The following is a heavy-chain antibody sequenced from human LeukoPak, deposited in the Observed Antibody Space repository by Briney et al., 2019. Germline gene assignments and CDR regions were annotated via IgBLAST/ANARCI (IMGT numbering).Heavy chain of an antibody. Sequence: AASVKVSCKASGGTFSSYAISWVRQVPGQGLECMGGIITIFGTANYAQKFQGRFTITTDESTNTAYMELSSLRFEDTAVYYCARGDNNGWYSDYWGQGTLVTVSS. CDR3: ARGDNNGWYSDY. J-gene: IGHJ4*02. V-gene: IGHV1-69*05. D-gene: IGHD6-19*01. CDR1: GGTFSSYA. CDR2: IITIFGTA.